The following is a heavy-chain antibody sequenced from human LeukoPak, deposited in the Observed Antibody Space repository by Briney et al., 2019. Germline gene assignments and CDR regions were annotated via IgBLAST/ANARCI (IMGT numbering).Heavy chain of an antibody. CDR2: IYTSGST. J-gene: IGHJ4*02. Sequence: SETLSLTCTVSGGSISSGSYYWSWIRQPAGKGLEWIGRIYTSGSTNYNPSLKSRVTISVDTSKNQFSLKLSSVTAADTAVYYCARSTMVRGVTPYDYWGQGTLVTVSS. V-gene: IGHV4-61*02. CDR1: GGSISSGSYY. CDR3: ARSTMVRGVTPYDY. D-gene: IGHD3-10*01.